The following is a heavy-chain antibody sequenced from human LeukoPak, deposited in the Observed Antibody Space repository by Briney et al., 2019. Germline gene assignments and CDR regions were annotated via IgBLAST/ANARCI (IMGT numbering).Heavy chain of an antibody. CDR3: ARGTYYDFWSGYYTGMGDFDY. CDR1: GGSISSYY. D-gene: IGHD3-3*01. J-gene: IGHJ4*02. Sequence: SETLSLTCTVSGGSISSYYWSWIRQPAGKGLEWIGRIYTSGSTNYNPSLKSRVTMSVDTSKNQLSLKLSSVTAADAAVYYCARGTYYDFWSGYYTGMGDFDYWGQGTLVTVSS. V-gene: IGHV4-4*07. CDR2: IYTSGST.